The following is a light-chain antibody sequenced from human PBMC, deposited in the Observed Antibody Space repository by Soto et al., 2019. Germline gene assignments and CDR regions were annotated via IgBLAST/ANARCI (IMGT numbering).Light chain of an antibody. CDR2: DAS. Sequence: EIVLTQSPATLSLSPGERATLSCRASQSVSSRLAWYQQKPGQAPRLLIYDASNRATGIPARFSGSGSGTDFALTISSLATEDFAVYYCQQRSNWPLLTFGGGTKVEIK. J-gene: IGKJ4*01. V-gene: IGKV3-11*01. CDR1: QSVSSR. CDR3: QQRSNWPLLT.